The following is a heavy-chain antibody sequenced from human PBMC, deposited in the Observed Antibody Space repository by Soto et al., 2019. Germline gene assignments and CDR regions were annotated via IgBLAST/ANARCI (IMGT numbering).Heavy chain of an antibody. D-gene: IGHD1-7*01. CDR1: GFPLSSYW. Sequence: PGGSLRLSCAASGFPLSSYWMSWVRQAPGKGLEWVANIKQDESEKNYVDSVKGRFTISRDNAKNTLYLQMSSLRVEDTAVYYCARDNWNSYWGQGTLVTVSS. CDR2: IKQDESEK. J-gene: IGHJ4*01. V-gene: IGHV3-7*01. CDR3: ARDNWNSY.